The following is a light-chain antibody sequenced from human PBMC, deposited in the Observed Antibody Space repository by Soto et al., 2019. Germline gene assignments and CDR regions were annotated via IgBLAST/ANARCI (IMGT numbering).Light chain of an antibody. J-gene: IGKJ5*01. Sequence: EILLTQSPATLSLSPGERATLSCRASQSVLTDLGWYQQKPGQAPRLLIYDASNRAAGIPDRFSGSGSGTDFTLTISSLEPEDFAIYYCQQRSNLVSFGQGTRLDIK. CDR3: QQRSNLVS. CDR1: QSVLTD. V-gene: IGKV3-11*01. CDR2: DAS.